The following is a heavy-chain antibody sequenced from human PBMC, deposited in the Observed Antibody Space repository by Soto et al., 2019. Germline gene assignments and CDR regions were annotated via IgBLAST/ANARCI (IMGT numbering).Heavy chain of an antibody. J-gene: IGHJ5*02. CDR1: GFTFSEYS. V-gene: IGHV3-64D*06. CDR2: ISSDGDIT. D-gene: IGHD3-9*01. Sequence: PGGSLRLSCSGSGFTFSEYSMHWVRQAPGKGLQYVSTISSDGDITYYADSVKGRFTISRDNSKNTLYLQMNSLRPEDTAVYYCVKVSTFYDILTGYYSTNFFDPWGQGTLVTVSS. CDR3: VKVSTFYDILTGYYSTNFFDP.